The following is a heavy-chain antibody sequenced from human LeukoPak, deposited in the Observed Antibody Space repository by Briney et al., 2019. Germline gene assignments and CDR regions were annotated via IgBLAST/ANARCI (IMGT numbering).Heavy chain of an antibody. J-gene: IGHJ6*03. V-gene: IGHV4-39*01. CDR3: ARALYYGSGSNYYYYYMDV. CDR2: IYYSGST. D-gene: IGHD3-10*01. CDR1: GSSISSGGYY. Sequence: SETLSLTCTVSGSSISSGGYYWGWIRQPPGKGLEWIGSIYYSGSTYYNPSLKSRVTISVDTSKSQFSLKLSSVTAADTAVYYCARALYYGSGSNYYYYYMDVWGKGTTVTVSS.